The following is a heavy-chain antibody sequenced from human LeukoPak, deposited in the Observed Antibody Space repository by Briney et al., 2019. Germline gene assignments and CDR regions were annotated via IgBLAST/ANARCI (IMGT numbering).Heavy chain of an antibody. CDR1: GFTFGSYG. D-gene: IGHD5-24*01. V-gene: IGHV3-33*01. CDR3: ARDGLRGNNWFDP. CDR2: IWYDGSKK. Sequence: GRSLRLSCAASGFTFGSYGMHWVRQAPGKGLEWVAVIWYDGSKKYYADSVKGRFTISRDNSKNTLDLQMNGLRAADTAVYYCARDGLRGNNWFDPWGQGTLVTVSS. J-gene: IGHJ5*02.